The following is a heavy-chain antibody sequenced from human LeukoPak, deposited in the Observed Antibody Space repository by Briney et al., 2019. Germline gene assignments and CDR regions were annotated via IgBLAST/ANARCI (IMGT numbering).Heavy chain of an antibody. V-gene: IGHV4-59*01. J-gene: IGHJ4*02. Sequence: SSETLSLTCTVSGGSISSYNWNWLRQSPGKGLEWIGNIYYTGSTNYNPSLKGRVTISVDTSKNQFSLKLSSVTAADTAVFYCARGASGWYWIDYWGQGILVTVSS. D-gene: IGHD6-19*01. CDR2: IYYTGST. CDR1: GGSISSYN. CDR3: ARGASGWYWIDY.